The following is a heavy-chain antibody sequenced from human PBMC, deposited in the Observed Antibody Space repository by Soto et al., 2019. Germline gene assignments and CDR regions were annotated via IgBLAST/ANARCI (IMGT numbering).Heavy chain of an antibody. Sequence: GGYLRLSCAASGLTVSSNYMSWVRQAPGKGLEWVSVIYSGGSTYYADSVKGRFTISRDNSKNTLYLQMNSLRAEDTAVYYCARVRTYANYYYCMDVWGQGTTVTVSS. CDR1: GLTVSSNY. V-gene: IGHV3-66*01. D-gene: IGHD3-16*01. CDR3: ARVRTYANYYYCMDV. J-gene: IGHJ6*02. CDR2: IYSGGST.